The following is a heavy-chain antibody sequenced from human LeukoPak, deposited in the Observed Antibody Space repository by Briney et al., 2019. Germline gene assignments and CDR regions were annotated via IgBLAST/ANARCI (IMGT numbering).Heavy chain of an antibody. V-gene: IGHV3-23*01. CDR1: GFTFSSYA. CDR2: ISGSGGST. Sequence: PGGSLRLSCAASGFTFSSYAMSWVRQAPGKGLEWVSAISGSGGSTYYADSVKGRLTISRDNSKNTLYLQMNSLRAEDTAVYYCAKDGPPYCSGGSCYDDYYYGMDVWGQGTTVTVSS. D-gene: IGHD2-15*01. CDR3: AKDGPPYCSGGSCYDDYYYGMDV. J-gene: IGHJ6*02.